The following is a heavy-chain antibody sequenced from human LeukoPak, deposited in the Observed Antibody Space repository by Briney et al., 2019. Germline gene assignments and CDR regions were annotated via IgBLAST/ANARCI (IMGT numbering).Heavy chain of an antibody. CDR3: ARGGSGWYSDY. D-gene: IGHD6-19*01. CDR2: IKQDGSEK. J-gene: IGHJ4*02. CDR1: GFTFSTYW. Sequence: GGSLRLSCAASGFTFSTYWMSWVRQAPGKGLEWVANIKQDGSEKYYVDSVKGRFTISRDNAKNSLYLQMNSLRAEDTAVYYCARGGSGWYSDYRGQGTLVTVSS. V-gene: IGHV3-7*01.